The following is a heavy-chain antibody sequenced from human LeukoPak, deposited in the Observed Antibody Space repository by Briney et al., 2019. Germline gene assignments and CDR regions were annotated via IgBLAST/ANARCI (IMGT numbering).Heavy chain of an antibody. D-gene: IGHD3-22*01. CDR3: AKEITMIVVPPHWFDP. J-gene: IGHJ5*02. V-gene: IGHV3-23*01. CDR1: GFTFSSYA. CDR2: ISGSGGST. Sequence: GGSLRLSCAASGFTFSSYAMSWVRQAPGKGLEWVSAISGSGGSTYYADSVKGRFTISRDNSKNTLYLQMNSLRAEDTAVYYCAKEITMIVVPPHWFDPWGQGTLVTVSS.